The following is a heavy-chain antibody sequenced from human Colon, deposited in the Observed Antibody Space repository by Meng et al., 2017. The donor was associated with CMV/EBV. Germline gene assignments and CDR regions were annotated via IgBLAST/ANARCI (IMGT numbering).Heavy chain of an antibody. CDR1: GFTFSSYW. J-gene: IGHJ4*02. V-gene: IGHV3-7*01. Sequence: GESLKISCAVSGFTFSSYWMSWVRQAPGKGLEWVANIKQDGSEKNYVESVKGRFTISRDNAKNSLYLQMTALRVEDTAIYYCAREPTENYWSGLRPREFDSWGQGVLVTVSS. D-gene: IGHD3-3*01. CDR2: IKQDGSEK. CDR3: AREPTENYWSGLRPREFDS.